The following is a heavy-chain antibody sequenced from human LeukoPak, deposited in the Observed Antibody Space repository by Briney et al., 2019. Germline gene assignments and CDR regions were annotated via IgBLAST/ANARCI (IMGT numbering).Heavy chain of an antibody. Sequence: ASVKVSCKASGYTFTGYYMHWVRQAPGQRLEWMGWINPNSGGTNYAQKFQGRVTMTRDTSISTAYMELSRLRSDDTAVYYCARGYCSGGSCYFIFDYWGQGTLVTVSS. D-gene: IGHD2-15*01. J-gene: IGHJ4*02. CDR3: ARGYCSGGSCYFIFDY. V-gene: IGHV1-2*02. CDR2: INPNSGGT. CDR1: GYTFTGYY.